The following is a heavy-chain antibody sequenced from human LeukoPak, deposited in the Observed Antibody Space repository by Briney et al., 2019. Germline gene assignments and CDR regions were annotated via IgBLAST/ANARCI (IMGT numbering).Heavy chain of an antibody. CDR3: AKDLTWTYYYDSSGSEFDY. J-gene: IGHJ4*02. D-gene: IGHD3-22*01. V-gene: IGHV3-23*01. Sequence: GGSLRLSCAASGFTFSSYAMSWVRQAPGKGLEWVSAISGSGGGTYYADSVKGRFTISRDNSKNTLYLQMNSLRAEDTAVYYCAKDLTWTYYYDSSGSEFDYWGQGTLVTVSS. CDR1: GFTFSSYA. CDR2: ISGSGGGT.